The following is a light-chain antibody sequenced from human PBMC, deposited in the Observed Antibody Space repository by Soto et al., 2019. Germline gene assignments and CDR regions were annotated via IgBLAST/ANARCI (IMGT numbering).Light chain of an antibody. Sequence: DIQMTQSPSTLSASVGDRVTITCRASQSISSWLAWYQQKPGKAPKLLIYDASSLESGVTSRFSGSGSGTEFTLTISSLEPDDFATYYCQQYNSYSGFTFGHGTKVDIK. CDR3: QQYNSYSGFT. CDR2: DAS. V-gene: IGKV1-5*01. J-gene: IGKJ3*01. CDR1: QSISSW.